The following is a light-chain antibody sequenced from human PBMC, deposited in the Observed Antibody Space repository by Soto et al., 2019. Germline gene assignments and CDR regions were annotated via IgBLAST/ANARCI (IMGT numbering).Light chain of an antibody. J-gene: IGKJ2*01. CDR3: QLYGTSPPGYT. Sequence: EIVLTQSPGTLSLSPGERATLSCRANQSVSSNYLAWYQQRPGQAPRLLIFGASNRATGIPDRFSGSGSGTDFTLTISRLEPEDFAVYCCQLYGTSPPGYTFGQGTRLEIK. CDR2: GAS. V-gene: IGKV3-20*01. CDR1: QSVSSNY.